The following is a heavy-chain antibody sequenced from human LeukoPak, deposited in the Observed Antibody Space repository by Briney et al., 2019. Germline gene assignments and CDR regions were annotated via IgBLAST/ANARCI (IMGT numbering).Heavy chain of an antibody. CDR3: ARGLGSYASFNY. CDR1: GGSISSYY. Sequence: PSETLSLTCTVSGGSISSYYWSWIRQPPGKGLEWIGYIYYSGSTNYNPSLKSRVTISVDTSKNQFSLKLSSVTAADTAVYYCARGLGSYASFNYWGQGTLVTVSS. CDR2: IYYSGST. J-gene: IGHJ4*02. V-gene: IGHV4-59*12. D-gene: IGHD1-26*01.